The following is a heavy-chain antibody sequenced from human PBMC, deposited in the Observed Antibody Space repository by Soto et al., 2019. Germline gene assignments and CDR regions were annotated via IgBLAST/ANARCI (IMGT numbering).Heavy chain of an antibody. J-gene: IGHJ4*02. CDR1: GFTFSSYA. D-gene: IGHD4-17*01. CDR3: ERGDDYGDRKAD. V-gene: IGHV3-30-3*01. CDR2: ISYDGSNK. Sequence: QVQLVESGGGVVQPGRSLRLSCAASGFTFSSYAMHWVRQAPGKGLEWVAVISYDGSNKYYADSVKGRFTISRDNSKNTLYLQMTSLRAEDTAVYYCERGDDYGDRKADWGQGTLVTVSS.